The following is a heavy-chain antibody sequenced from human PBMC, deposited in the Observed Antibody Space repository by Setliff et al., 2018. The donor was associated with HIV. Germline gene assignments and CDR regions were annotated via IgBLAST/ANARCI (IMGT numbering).Heavy chain of an antibody. Sequence: SETLSLTCAVYGGSFSDYFWTWIRQPPGRGLEWIGEINHNGSTNYNPSLKSRVTMSVDASKNQLSPKLRSVTAADTAVYYCARARITMIGGRLEPYAFDRWGQGTKVTVSS. CDR1: GGSFSDYF. CDR3: ARARITMIGGRLEPYAFDR. D-gene: IGHD3-10*01. J-gene: IGHJ3*01. V-gene: IGHV4-34*01. CDR2: INHNGST.